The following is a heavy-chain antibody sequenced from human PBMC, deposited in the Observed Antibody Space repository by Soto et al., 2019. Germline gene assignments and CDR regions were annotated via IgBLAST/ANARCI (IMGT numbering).Heavy chain of an antibody. Sequence: ASVKVSCKASGYTFTSYDINWVRQATGQGLEWMGWMNPNSGGTNYAQKFQGWVTMTRDTSISTAYMELSRLRSDDTAVYYCAREYGDYFDYWGQGTLVTVSS. CDR1: GYTFTSYD. CDR3: AREYGDYFDY. CDR2: MNPNSGGT. V-gene: IGHV1-2*04. D-gene: IGHD4-17*01. J-gene: IGHJ4*02.